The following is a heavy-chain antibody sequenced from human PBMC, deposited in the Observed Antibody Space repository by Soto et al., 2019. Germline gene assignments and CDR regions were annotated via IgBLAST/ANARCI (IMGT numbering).Heavy chain of an antibody. V-gene: IGHV4-31*03. CDR3: ARVNNDILTGYFIAFDI. CDR2: VSDSGNM. D-gene: IGHD3-9*01. J-gene: IGHJ3*02. Sequence: QVQLRESGPGLVKPSQTLSLTCSVSGDSITSGGNFWSWIRQRPGKGLEWIGHVSDSGNMQYNPSLKSRLSLSVDTSKNHFSLKLTSATAADTAVYYCARVNNDILTGYFIAFDIWGQGTMVTVSS. CDR1: GDSITSGGNF.